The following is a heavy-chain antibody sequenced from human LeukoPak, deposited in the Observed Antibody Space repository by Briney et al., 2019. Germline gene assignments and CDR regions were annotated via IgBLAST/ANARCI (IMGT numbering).Heavy chain of an antibody. CDR3: ARALTPVKAFDI. CDR2: IYYSGST. D-gene: IGHD1-14*01. J-gene: IGHJ3*02. CDR1: GGSFSGYY. Sequence: SETLSLTCAVYGGSFSGYYWSWIRQPPGKGLEWIGYIYYSGSTNYNPSLKSRVTISVDTSKNQFSLKLSSVTAADTAVYYCARALTPVKAFDIWGQGTMVTVSS. V-gene: IGHV4-59*01.